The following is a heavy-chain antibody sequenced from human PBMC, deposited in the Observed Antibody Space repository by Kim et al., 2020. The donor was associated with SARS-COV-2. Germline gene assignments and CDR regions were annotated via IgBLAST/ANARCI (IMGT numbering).Heavy chain of an antibody. CDR1: GFTFSTHW. CDR2: INDGGTRT. V-gene: IGHV3-74*01. CDR3: GRAGGRRVEIIQY. Sequence: GGSLRLSCVVSGFTFSTHWMHWDRQAPGKGLVPVSRINDGGTRTTYADSVKGRFTISRDNAKNTLYLQMNSLRDEDTAVYYCGRAGGRRVEIIQYWGQGTLVTVSS. J-gene: IGHJ4*02. D-gene: IGHD5-12*01.